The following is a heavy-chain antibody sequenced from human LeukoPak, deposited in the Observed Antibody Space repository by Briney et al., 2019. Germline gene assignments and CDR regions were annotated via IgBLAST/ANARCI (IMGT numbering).Heavy chain of an antibody. CDR1: GFTFSDYW. V-gene: IGHV3-7*04. J-gene: IGHJ6*02. CDR3: AKDTSGSTSYSYHYGMDV. CDR2: IKEDGSEK. D-gene: IGHD1-26*01. Sequence: PGGSLRLSCVASGFTFSDYWMSWVRQAPGKGLEWVSDIKEDGSEKYYVDSVKGRFTISRDNAKNSLYLQMNSLRVEDTAVYYCAKDTSGSTSYSYHYGMDVWGQGTTVTVSS.